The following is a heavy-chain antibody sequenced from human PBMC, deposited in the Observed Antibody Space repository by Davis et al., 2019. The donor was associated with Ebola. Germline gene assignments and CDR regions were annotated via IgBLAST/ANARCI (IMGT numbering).Heavy chain of an antibody. CDR1: GFTFSSYT. J-gene: IGHJ4*02. Sequence: GGSLRLSCAASGFTFSSYTMNWVRQAPGKGLEWVSSISSSSSYIYYADSVKGRFTISRDNAKNSLYLQMNSLRAEDTAVYYCARFRYTSGYYDDYWGQGTLVTVSS. D-gene: IGHD3-22*01. CDR3: ARFRYTSGYYDDY. V-gene: IGHV3-21*01. CDR2: ISSSSSYI.